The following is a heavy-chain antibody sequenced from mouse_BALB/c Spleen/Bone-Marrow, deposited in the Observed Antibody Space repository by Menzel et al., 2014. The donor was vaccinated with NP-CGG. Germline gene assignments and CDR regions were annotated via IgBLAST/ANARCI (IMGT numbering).Heavy chain of an antibody. Sequence: VQLVESGPELVKPGASVKISCKASGYAFSSSWMNWVKQRPGQGLEWIGRIYPGDGDTKYNGKFKGKATLTADKSPSTAYMQLSSLTSVDSAVYFCARSDGYRDMDYWGQGTSVTVSS. CDR3: ARSDGYRDMDY. D-gene: IGHD2-3*01. CDR1: GYAFSSSW. V-gene: IGHV1-82*01. CDR2: IYPGDGDT. J-gene: IGHJ4*01.